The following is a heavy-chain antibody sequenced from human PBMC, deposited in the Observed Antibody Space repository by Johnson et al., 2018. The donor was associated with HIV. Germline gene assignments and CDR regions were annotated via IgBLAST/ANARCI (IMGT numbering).Heavy chain of an antibody. CDR2: ISYDGNIK. CDR3: ARAGYYYDAFDI. Sequence: VQLVESGGGVVRPGGSLRLSCAPSGFTFSSYAMHWVRQAPGKGLEWVAVISYDGNIKYYADSVKGRFTISRDNSKNTLYLQMNSLRAEDTAVYYCARAGYYYDAFDIWGQGTMVTVSS. CDR1: GFTFSSYA. V-gene: IGHV3-30-3*01. D-gene: IGHD3-10*01. J-gene: IGHJ3*02.